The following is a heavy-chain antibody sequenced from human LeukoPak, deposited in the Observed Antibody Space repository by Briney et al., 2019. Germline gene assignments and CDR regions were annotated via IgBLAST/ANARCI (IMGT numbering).Heavy chain of an antibody. CDR2: ISSSSSYI. V-gene: IGHV3-21*01. Sequence: KAGGSLRLSCAASGFTFSSYSMNWVRQAPGKGLEWVSSISSSSSYIYYADSVKGRFTISRDNAKNSLYLQMNSLRAEDTAVYYCARPLWFGELSDAFDIWGQGTMVTVSS. CDR3: ARPLWFGELSDAFDI. D-gene: IGHD3-10*01. J-gene: IGHJ3*02. CDR1: GFTFSSYS.